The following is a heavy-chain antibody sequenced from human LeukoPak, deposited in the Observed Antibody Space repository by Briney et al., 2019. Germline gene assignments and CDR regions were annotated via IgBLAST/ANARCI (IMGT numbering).Heavy chain of an antibody. Sequence: PGGSLRLSCAASGFTFSSYAMSWVRQAPGRGLEWVSAISGSAGSTYYADSVKGRLTISRDNSKNTLYLQMNSLRAEGTAVYYCAKGDSDSSGYYLDWGQGTLVTVSS. J-gene: IGHJ4*02. D-gene: IGHD3-22*01. CDR1: GFTFSSYA. V-gene: IGHV3-23*01. CDR3: AKGDSDSSGYYLD. CDR2: ISGSAGST.